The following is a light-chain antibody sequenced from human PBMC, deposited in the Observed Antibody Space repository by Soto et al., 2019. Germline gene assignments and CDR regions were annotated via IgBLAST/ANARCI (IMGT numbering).Light chain of an antibody. CDR1: QSVGSN. CDR3: QQYNSWPLT. V-gene: IGKV3-15*01. J-gene: IGKJ4*01. CDR2: GAS. Sequence: EKVMTQSPDTLSVSPGERATLSCRASQSVGSNLAWYQQKPAQAPRLLIYGASTRATGIPARFSGSGSGTEFTLTISSLQSEDSAVYFCQQYNSWPLTFGGGTKVEI.